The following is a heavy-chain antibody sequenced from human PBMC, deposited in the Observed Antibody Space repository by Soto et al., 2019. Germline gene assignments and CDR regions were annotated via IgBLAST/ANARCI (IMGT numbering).Heavy chain of an antibody. Sequence: SETLSLTCTVSGGSISSYYWSWIRQPPGKGLEWIGYIYYSGSTNYNPSLKSRVTISVDTSKNQFSLKLSSVTAADTAVYYCAKTGVDYGDYENWFDPWGQGTLVTVSS. CDR2: IYYSGST. J-gene: IGHJ5*02. CDR3: AKTGVDYGDYENWFDP. D-gene: IGHD4-17*01. V-gene: IGHV4-59*08. CDR1: GGSISSYY.